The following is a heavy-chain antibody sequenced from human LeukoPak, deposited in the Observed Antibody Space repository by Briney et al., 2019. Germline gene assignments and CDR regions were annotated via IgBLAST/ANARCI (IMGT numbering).Heavy chain of an antibody. CDR2: IYTDGSST. V-gene: IGHV3-74*01. J-gene: IGHJ3*02. CDR1: GFTFSSYC. D-gene: IGHD3-3*01. CDR3: ARGFTIFGVVNDGFDI. Sequence: GGSLRLSCAASGFTFSSYCMNWVRQAPGKGLVWVSRIYTDGSSTTYADSVKGRFTISRDNAKNTLYLKMNSLRAEDTAVYYCARGFTIFGVVNDGFDIWGQGTKVTVSS.